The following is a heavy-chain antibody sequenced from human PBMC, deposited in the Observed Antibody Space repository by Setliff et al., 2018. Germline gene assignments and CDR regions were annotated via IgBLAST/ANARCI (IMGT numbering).Heavy chain of an antibody. J-gene: IGHJ4*02. V-gene: IGHV4-39*07. CDR2: IYYSGST. CDR1: GGSISSSSYY. Sequence: PSETLSLTCTVSGGSISSSSYYWGWIRQPPGKGLEWMGSIYYSGSTYYNPSLKSRVTISVDTSKNQFSLKLSSVTAADTAVYYCAGDRITIFGVVIPFDYWGQGTLVTVSS. CDR3: AGDRITIFGVVIPFDY. D-gene: IGHD3-3*01.